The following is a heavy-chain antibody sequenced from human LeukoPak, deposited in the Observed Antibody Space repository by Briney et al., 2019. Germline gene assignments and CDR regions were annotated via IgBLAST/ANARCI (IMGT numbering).Heavy chain of an antibody. V-gene: IGHV1-18*01. CDR3: ARDLLQYFDWLTMAGY. Sequence: ASVKVSCKASGYTFTSYGISWVRQAPGQGLEWMGWISAYNGNTKYAQRLQGRVTMTTDTSTTTAYVELRSLRSDDTAVYYCARDLLQYFDWLTMAGYWGQGTLVSVTS. CDR2: ISAYNGNT. CDR1: GYTFTSYG. J-gene: IGHJ4*02. D-gene: IGHD3-9*01.